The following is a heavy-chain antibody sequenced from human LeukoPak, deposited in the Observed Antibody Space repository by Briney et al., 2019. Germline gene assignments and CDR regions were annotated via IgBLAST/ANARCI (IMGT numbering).Heavy chain of an antibody. CDR3: ARDRAYCSGGSCSYYYYYYMDV. Sequence: GGSLRLSCAASGFTFSSYGMHWVRQAPGKGLEWVAVIWYDGSNKYYADSVKGRFTISRDNSKNTPYLQMNSLRAEDTAVYYCARDRAYCSGGSCSYYYYYYMDVWGKGTTVTVSS. CDR2: IWYDGSNK. J-gene: IGHJ6*03. D-gene: IGHD2-15*01. V-gene: IGHV3-33*01. CDR1: GFTFSSYG.